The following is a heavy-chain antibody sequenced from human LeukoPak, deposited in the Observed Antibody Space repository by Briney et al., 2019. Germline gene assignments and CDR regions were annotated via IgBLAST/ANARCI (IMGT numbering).Heavy chain of an antibody. J-gene: IGHJ5*02. CDR3: ARLRPDIVVVVAATTPTYWFDP. CDR1: GYSISSGYY. Sequence: KASETLSLTCAVSGYSISSGYYWGWIRQPPEKGLEWIGSIYHSGSTYYNPSLKSRVTISVDTSKNQFSLKLSSVTAADTAVYYCARLRPDIVVVVAATTPTYWFDPWGQGTLVTVSS. CDR2: IYHSGST. V-gene: IGHV4-38-2*01. D-gene: IGHD2-15*01.